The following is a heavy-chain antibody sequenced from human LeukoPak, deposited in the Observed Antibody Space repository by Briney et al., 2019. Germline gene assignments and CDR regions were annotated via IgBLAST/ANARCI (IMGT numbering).Heavy chain of an antibody. CDR1: GGSISSYY. Sequence: SETLSLTCTVSGGSISSYYWSWIRQPAGKGLEWIGRIYTSGSTNYNPSLKSRVTMSVDTSKNQFSLRLNSVTAADTAVYYCAREYCTTTICYPSGGHYDSWGQGTLVTVSS. J-gene: IGHJ4*02. CDR2: IYTSGST. D-gene: IGHD2-2*01. V-gene: IGHV4-4*07. CDR3: AREYCTTTICYPSGGHYDS.